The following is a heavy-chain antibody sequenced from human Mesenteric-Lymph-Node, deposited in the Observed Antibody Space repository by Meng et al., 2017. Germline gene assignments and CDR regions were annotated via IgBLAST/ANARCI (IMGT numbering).Heavy chain of an antibody. CDR3: ARDCSSISSTVYFHYGMDV. D-gene: IGHD2-2*01. CDR1: GYTFTGYY. V-gene: IGHV1-8*03. CDR2: INPKSGNT. J-gene: IGHJ6*02. Sequence: ASVKVSCKASGYTFTGYYMHWVRQAPGQGLEWMGWINPKSGNTGYAQKFQVRFTITRNTSISTAYMELSSLRSEDTALHYCARDCSSISSTVYFHYGMDVWGQGTTVTVSS.